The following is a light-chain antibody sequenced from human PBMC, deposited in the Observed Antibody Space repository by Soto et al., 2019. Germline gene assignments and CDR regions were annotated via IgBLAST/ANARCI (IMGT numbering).Light chain of an antibody. J-gene: IGKJ5*01. CDR1: QSVSSY. CDR3: QQRSNWPPSIT. V-gene: IGKV3-11*01. CDR2: DAS. Sequence: EIVLTQSPATLSLSPGERATISCRASQSVSSYLAWYQQKPGQAPRLLIYDASNRATGIPARFSGSGSGTDFTLTISILEPEDFAVYNCQQRSNWPPSITFGQGTRLEIK.